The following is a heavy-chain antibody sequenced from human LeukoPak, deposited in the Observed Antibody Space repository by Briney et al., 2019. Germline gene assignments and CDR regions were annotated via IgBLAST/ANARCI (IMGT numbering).Heavy chain of an antibody. CDR1: GFAFSTYA. Sequence: GRSLRLSCAASGFAFSTYAMYWVCQAPGKGLEWVTVIWYDGSNKYYADSVKGRFTISRDNSKNTLYLQMNSLRAEDTAVYYCARGAYCSDDSCPGAFDIWGQGTMVTLSS. CDR2: IWYDGSNK. V-gene: IGHV3-33*01. CDR3: ARGAYCSDDSCPGAFDI. J-gene: IGHJ3*02. D-gene: IGHD2-15*01.